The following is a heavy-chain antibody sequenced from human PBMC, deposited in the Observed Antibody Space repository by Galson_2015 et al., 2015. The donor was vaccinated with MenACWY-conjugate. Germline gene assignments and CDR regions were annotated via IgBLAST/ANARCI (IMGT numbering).Heavy chain of an antibody. J-gene: IGHJ5*02. V-gene: IGHV1-69*13. CDR1: GGTFSSHG. D-gene: IGHD6-13*01. CDR3: ARDGHSSTWNQYNWLDP. CDR2: IIPIFGAA. Sequence: SVKVSCKASGGTFSSHGIGWVRQAPGQGLEWMGAIIPIFGAANYAQRFQGRVTMTADESTTTAYMELGSLRSEDTAVYYCARDGHSSTWNQYNWLDPWGQGTLVTVSS.